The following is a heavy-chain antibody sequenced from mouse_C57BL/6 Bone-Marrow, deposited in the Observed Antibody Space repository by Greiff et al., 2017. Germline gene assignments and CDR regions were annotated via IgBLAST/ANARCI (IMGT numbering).Heavy chain of an antibody. CDR1: GYSFTDYN. V-gene: IGHV1-39*01. D-gene: IGHD2-5*01. CDR2: INPNYGST. J-gene: IGHJ3*01. Sequence: VQLKQSGPELVKPGASVKISCKASGYSFTDYNMNWVKQSNGKSLEWIGVINPNYGSTSYNQKFKGKATLTVDQSSSTAYMQLNSLTSEDSAVXYCARGRAYYSNYGRGLFAYWGQGTLVTVSA. CDR3: ARGRAYYSNYGRGLFAY.